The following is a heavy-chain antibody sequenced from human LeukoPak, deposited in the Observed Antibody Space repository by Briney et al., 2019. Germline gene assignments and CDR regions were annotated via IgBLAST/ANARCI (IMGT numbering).Heavy chain of an antibody. CDR2: ISSSSSYI. Sequence: PGGSLRLSCAASGFTFSSYSMNWVRQAPGKGLEWVSSISSSSSYIYYADSVKGRFTISRDNAKNSLYLQMNSLRAEDTAVYYCARTFSTGHAFDIWGQGTMVTVSS. CDR3: ARTFSTGHAFDI. V-gene: IGHV3-21*01. J-gene: IGHJ3*02. D-gene: IGHD3-16*01. CDR1: GFTFSSYS.